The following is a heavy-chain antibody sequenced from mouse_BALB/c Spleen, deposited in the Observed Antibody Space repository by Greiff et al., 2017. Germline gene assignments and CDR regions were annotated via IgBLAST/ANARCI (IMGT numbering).Heavy chain of an antibody. CDR3: ARGGYDYLFDY. CDR2: INPSTGYT. V-gene: IGHV1-7*01. D-gene: IGHD2-4*01. Sequence: QVQLQQSGAELAKPGASVKMSCKASGYPFTSYWMHWVKQRPGQGLEWIGYINPSTGYTEYNQKFKEKATLTADKSSSTAYMQLSSLTSEDSAVYDCARGGYDYLFDYGGQGTTLTVSS. J-gene: IGHJ2*01. CDR1: GYPFTSYW.